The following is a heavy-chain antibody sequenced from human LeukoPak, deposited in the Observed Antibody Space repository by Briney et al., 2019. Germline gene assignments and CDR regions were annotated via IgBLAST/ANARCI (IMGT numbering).Heavy chain of an antibody. Sequence: QPGGSLRLSCAASGFTFSSYGMPWVRQAPGKGLEWVAVIWYDGSNKYYADSVKGRFTISRDNSKNALYLQMNSLRAEDTAVYYGARENLDCGWFDYWGQGTLVTVSS. V-gene: IGHV3-33*01. J-gene: IGHJ4*02. CDR1: GFTFSSYG. CDR3: ARENLDCGWFDY. D-gene: IGHD6-19*01. CDR2: IWYDGSNK.